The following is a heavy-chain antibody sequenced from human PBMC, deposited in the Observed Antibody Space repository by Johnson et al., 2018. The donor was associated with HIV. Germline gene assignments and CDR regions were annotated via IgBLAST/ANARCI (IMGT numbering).Heavy chain of an antibody. J-gene: IGHJ3*02. V-gene: IGHV3-7*01. Sequence: VESGGGLVQPGGSLRLSCAASGFTFSSYWMSWVRQAPGKGLEWVANIKQDGSEKYYVDSVKGRFTISRDNAKNSLYLQMNSLRAEDTAVYYCARDGRKLTYYYDSSGYDDAFDIWGQGTMVTVSS. D-gene: IGHD3-22*01. CDR2: IKQDGSEK. CDR3: ARDGRKLTYYYDSSGYDDAFDI. CDR1: GFTFSSYW.